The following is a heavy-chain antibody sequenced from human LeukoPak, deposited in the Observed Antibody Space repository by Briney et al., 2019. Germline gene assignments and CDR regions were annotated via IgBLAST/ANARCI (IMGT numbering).Heavy chain of an antibody. J-gene: IGHJ3*02. CDR2: INHSGST. D-gene: IGHD4-17*01. Sequence: SETLSLTCAVYGGSFSGYYWSWIRQPPGKGLEWIGEINHSGSTNYNPSLKSRVTISVDTSKNQFSLKLSSVTAADTAVYYCARDPHGDDAFDIWGQGTMVTVSS. V-gene: IGHV4-34*01. CDR1: GGSFSGYY. CDR3: ARDPHGDDAFDI.